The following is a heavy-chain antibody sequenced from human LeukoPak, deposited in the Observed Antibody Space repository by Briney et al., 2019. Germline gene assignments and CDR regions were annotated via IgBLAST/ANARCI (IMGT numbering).Heavy chain of an antibody. CDR3: AREAMYSYGNNFDY. Sequence: SETLSLTCTVSGGSISSGGYYWSWIRQHPGKGPEWIGYIYYSGSTYYNPSLKSRVTISVDTSQNQFSLKLSSVTAADTAVYHRAREAMYSYGNNFDYWGQGTLVTVSS. D-gene: IGHD5-18*01. CDR2: IYYSGST. V-gene: IGHV4-31*03. CDR1: GGSISSGGYY. J-gene: IGHJ4*02.